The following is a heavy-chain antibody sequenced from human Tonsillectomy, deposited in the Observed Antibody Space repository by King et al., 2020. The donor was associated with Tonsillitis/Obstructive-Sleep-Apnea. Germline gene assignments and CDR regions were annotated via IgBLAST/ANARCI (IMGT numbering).Heavy chain of an antibody. D-gene: IGHD2-2*01. CDR2: IYYSGST. CDR1: GGSISSYY. J-gene: IGHJ2*01. CDR3: ARAVWDCSSTSCFYWYFDL. Sequence: QLQESGPGLVKPSETLSLTCTVSGGSISSYYWSWIRQPPGKGLEWIGYIYYSGSTNYNPSLKSRVTISVDTSKNQFSLKLSSVTAADTAVYYCARAVWDCSSTSCFYWYFDLWGRGTLVTVSS. V-gene: IGHV4-59*01.